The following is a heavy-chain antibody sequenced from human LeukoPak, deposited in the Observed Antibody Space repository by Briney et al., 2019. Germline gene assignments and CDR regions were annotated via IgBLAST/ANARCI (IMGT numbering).Heavy chain of an antibody. V-gene: IGHV3-23*01. J-gene: IGHJ4*02. Sequence: GGSLRLSCAASGFTVSSNYMSWVRQAPGKGLEWVSAISGSGSSTYYADSVKGRFTISRDNSKNTLYLQMNSLRAEDTAVYYCAKDIVATMWGQGTLVTVSS. CDR3: AKDIVATM. CDR1: GFTVSSNY. CDR2: ISGSGSST. D-gene: IGHD5-12*01.